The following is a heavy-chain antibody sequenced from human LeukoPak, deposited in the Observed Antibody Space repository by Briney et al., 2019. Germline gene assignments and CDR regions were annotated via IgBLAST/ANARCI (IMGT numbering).Heavy chain of an antibody. CDR3: ALSGSPYYYYGMDV. CDR1: GGTFSSYA. V-gene: IGHV1-69*04. CDR2: IIPILGIA. Sequence: SVKVSCKASGGTFSSYAISWVRQAPGQGLEWMGRIIPILGIANYAQKFQGRVTITADKSTSTAYMELSSLRSEDTAVYYCALSGSPYYYYGMDVWGQGTTVTVSS. D-gene: IGHD1-26*01. J-gene: IGHJ6*02.